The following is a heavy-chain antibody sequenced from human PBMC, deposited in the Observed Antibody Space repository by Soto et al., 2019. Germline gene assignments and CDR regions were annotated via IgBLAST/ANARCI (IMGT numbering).Heavy chain of an antibody. Sequence: QVQLQESAPGLVKPSETLSLTCTVSGGSISSYYWSWIRQPPGKGLEWIGDIYYSGSTNYNPSLKSRVTRSVDTSKNQFSLKLSSVTAADTAVYYCARVWGQYYFDYWGQGTLVTVSS. CDR3: ARVWGQYYFDY. V-gene: IGHV4-59*01. D-gene: IGHD1-26*01. CDR1: GGSISSYY. CDR2: IYYSGST. J-gene: IGHJ4*02.